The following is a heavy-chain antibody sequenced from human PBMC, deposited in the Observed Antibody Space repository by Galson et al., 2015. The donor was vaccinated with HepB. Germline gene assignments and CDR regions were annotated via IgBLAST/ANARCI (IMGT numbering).Heavy chain of an antibody. CDR1: GFTFSSYA. J-gene: IGHJ6*02. CDR3: ARAHSGDYQYYYGMDV. D-gene: IGHD4-17*01. Sequence: SLRLSCAASGFTFSSYAMSWVRQAPGKGLEWVSAISGSGGSTYYADSVKGRFTISRDNAKNSLYLQMNSLRAEDTAVYYCARAHSGDYQYYYGMDVWGQGTTVTVSS. CDR2: ISGSGGST. V-gene: IGHV3-23*01.